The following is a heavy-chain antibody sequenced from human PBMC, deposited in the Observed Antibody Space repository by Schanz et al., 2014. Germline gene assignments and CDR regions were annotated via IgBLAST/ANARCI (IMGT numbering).Heavy chain of an antibody. CDR3: ARDFSADVGNYFDY. J-gene: IGHJ4*02. D-gene: IGHD1-26*01. Sequence: QVQLVQSGPEVKKPGSSVKVSCQAFGDTFSKYNIMWVRQVPGQGLEWMGWINGYNGHTLYAQKFQGRVTMATDTTTSTSYMELASLRFDDTAVYYCARDFSADVGNYFDYWGQGTLVTVSS. CDR2: INGYNGHT. CDR1: GDTFSKYN. V-gene: IGHV1-18*04.